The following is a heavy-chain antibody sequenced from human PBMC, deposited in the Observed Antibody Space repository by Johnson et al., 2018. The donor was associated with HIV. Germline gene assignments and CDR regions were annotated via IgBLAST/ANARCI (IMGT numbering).Heavy chain of an antibody. CDR2: IKSKTDGGTT. CDR1: GFTFSNAW. D-gene: IGHD3-22*01. Sequence: VQLVESGGGLVKPGGSLRLSCAASGFTFSNAWMNWVRQAPGKGLEWIGRIKSKTDGGTTDYAAPVKGRFTISRDDSKNTLYVQMNSLKTEDTAVYYCTTDSRYSDSSGYYYWLGRGAFDIWGQGTKVTVSS. V-gene: IGHV3-15*01. J-gene: IGHJ3*02. CDR3: TTDSRYSDSSGYYYWLGRGAFDI.